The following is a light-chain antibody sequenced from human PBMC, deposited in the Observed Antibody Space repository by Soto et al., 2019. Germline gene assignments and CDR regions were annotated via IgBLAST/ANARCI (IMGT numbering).Light chain of an antibody. Sequence: DIQLTQSPAFLSASVGDRVTLTCRASQGINNYLAWYQQKPGQAPNLLIYDTSTLQSGVPSRFSGSGSGTEFTLTISSLQPEDFAAYYCQQCNSYPLTFGGGTKVEIK. CDR3: QQCNSYPLT. V-gene: IGKV1-9*01. CDR2: DTS. CDR1: QGINNY. J-gene: IGKJ4*01.